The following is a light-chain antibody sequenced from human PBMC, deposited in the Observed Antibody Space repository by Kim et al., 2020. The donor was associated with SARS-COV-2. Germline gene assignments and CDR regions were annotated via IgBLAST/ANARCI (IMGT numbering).Light chain of an antibody. CDR2: AAS. V-gene: IGKV1-39*01. CDR1: QSMGKR. J-gene: IGKJ4*01. Sequence: VGDGHPTVCRPSQSMGKRLKLPQQRPGGAPNLLIYAASTLQSGVPSRFSGAGCGTDYALTISSLHPEDFATYYCRQSYTTPWLSFGGGTKVDIK. CDR3: RQSYTTPWLS.